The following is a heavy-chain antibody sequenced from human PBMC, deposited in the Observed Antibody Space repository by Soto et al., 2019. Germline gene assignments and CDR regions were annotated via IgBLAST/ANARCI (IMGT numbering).Heavy chain of an antibody. J-gene: IGHJ2*01. D-gene: IGHD3-22*01. CDR1: GYSISSGYY. CDR2: IYHSGST. V-gene: IGHV4-38-2*01. CDR3: ARVRDSSGYYSGKDWYFDL. Sequence: SETLSLTCAVSGYSISSGYYWGWIRQPPGKGLEWIGSIYHSGSTYYNPSLKSRVTISVDTSKNQFSLKLSSVTAADTAVYYCARVRDSSGYYSGKDWYFDLWGRGTLVTVSS.